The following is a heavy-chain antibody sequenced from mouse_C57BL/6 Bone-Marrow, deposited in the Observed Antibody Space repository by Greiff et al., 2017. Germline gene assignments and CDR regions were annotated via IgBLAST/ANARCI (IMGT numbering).Heavy chain of an antibody. CDR1: GYTFTSYY. CDR3: ARDGYYYGSSKYYFDY. J-gene: IGHJ2*01. D-gene: IGHD1-1*01. CDR2: IDPSDSYT. Sequence: VQLQQSGAELVRPGPSVKLSCTASGYTFTSYYMYWVKQRPGQGLEWIVVIDPSDSYTNYNPSFKGKATLPADTSSSTAYMQLSCLTSENSAVYYCARDGYYYGSSKYYFDYWGQGTTLTVSS. V-gene: IGHV1-59*01.